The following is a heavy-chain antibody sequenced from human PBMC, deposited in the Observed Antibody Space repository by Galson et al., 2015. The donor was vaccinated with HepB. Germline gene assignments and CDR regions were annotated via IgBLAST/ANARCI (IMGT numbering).Heavy chain of an antibody. CDR2: IKSDGSNT. D-gene: IGHD3-16*01. J-gene: IGHJ6*02. V-gene: IGHV3-74*01. CDR1: GFTFSSYR. Sequence: SLRLSCAASGFTFSSYRMHWVRQAPGKGLVWVSRIKSDGSNTTYADSVKGRFTISRDNAKNALYLQMNSLRAKDTAVYYCAREPRFYYGLDVWGQGTTVTVSS. CDR3: AREPRFYYGLDV.